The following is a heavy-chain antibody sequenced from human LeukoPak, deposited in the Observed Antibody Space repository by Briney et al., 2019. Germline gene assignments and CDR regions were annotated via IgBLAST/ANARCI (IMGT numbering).Heavy chain of an antibody. CDR2: ISYDGNNK. V-gene: IGHV3-30*03. J-gene: IGHJ4*02. D-gene: IGHD3-10*01. CDR1: GFTFSSYV. Sequence: GGSLRLSCAASGFTFSSYVMHWVRQAPGKGLEWVAGISYDGNNKYYAESVKGRFTISRDNSKNTLYLQMNSLRAEDTAVYYCTREYYYGSGSYYAGYWGQGTLVTVSS. CDR3: TREYYYGSGSYYAGY.